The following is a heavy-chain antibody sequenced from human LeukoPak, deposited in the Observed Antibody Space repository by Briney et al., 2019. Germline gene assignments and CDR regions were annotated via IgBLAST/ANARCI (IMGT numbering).Heavy chain of an antibody. Sequence: TGGSLTLSCAASGFTVSSNYMSWVRQAPGKGLEWVSVIYSGGSTYYADSVKGRFTISRDNSKNTLYLQMNSLRAEDTAVYYCAREGDGYNSDYWGQGTLVTVSS. J-gene: IGHJ4*02. CDR3: AREGDGYNSDY. CDR2: IYSGGST. D-gene: IGHD5-24*01. V-gene: IGHV3-53*01. CDR1: GFTVSSNY.